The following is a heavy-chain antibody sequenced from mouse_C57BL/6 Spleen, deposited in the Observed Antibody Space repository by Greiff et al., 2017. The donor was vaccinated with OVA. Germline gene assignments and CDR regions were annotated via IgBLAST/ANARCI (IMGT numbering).Heavy chain of an antibody. CDR3: ARQWGYDSYAMDY. J-gene: IGHJ4*01. Sequence: QVQLKESGPGLVAPSQSLSITCTVSGFSLTSYGVHWVRQPPGKGLEWLVVIWSDGSTTYNSALKSRLSISKDNSKSQVFLKMNSLPTDDTAMYYCARQWGYDSYAMDYWGQGTSVTVSS. CDR1: GFSLTSYG. D-gene: IGHD2-2*01. V-gene: IGHV2-6-1*01. CDR2: IWSDGST.